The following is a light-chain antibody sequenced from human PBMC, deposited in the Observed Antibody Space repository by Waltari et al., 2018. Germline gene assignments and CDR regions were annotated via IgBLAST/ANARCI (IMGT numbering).Light chain of an antibody. CDR3: HSRVVSNVRGA. CDR2: GKD. CDR1: SLRSYD. Sequence: SSELTQDPAVSVALGQTVRITCQGDSLRSYDASWYQQKPGQAPILVIYGKDNRTSGIPNRCPGSPSGNTASVTITGSQAEDEADYYCHSRVVSNVRGAFGGGTKLTVL. V-gene: IGLV3-19*01. J-gene: IGLJ2*01.